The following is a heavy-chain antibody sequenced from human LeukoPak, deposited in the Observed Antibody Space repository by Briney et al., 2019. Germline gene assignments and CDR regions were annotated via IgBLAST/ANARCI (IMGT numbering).Heavy chain of an antibody. D-gene: IGHD6-19*01. CDR1: GFTFSTQP. J-gene: IGHJ4*02. CDR2: SSGNGRST. V-gene: IGHV3-64D*06. CDR3: VNQISGWVY. Sequence: GGSLRLSCSASGFTFSTQPMHWVRQAPGKGLEYVSGSSGNGRSTYYADSVKGRFAISRDNSKNTLYLQMSSLRPEDTAVYYCVNQISGWVYWGQGTLATVSS.